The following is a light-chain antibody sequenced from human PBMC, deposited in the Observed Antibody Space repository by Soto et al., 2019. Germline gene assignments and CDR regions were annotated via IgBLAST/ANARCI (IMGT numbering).Light chain of an antibody. J-gene: IGLJ1*01. CDR2: GND. Sequence: QAVVTQSPSVSGAPGQRVTLSCTGNSSNIGAGYDVHWYKQLPGTAPKVLMYGNDNRPLGVPDRFSGSKSGSSGSLVISGLQAEDEADYYCQSYDSSLSRFVFGNGTKLTVL. CDR3: QSYDSSLSRFV. CDR1: SSNIGAGYD. V-gene: IGLV1-40*01.